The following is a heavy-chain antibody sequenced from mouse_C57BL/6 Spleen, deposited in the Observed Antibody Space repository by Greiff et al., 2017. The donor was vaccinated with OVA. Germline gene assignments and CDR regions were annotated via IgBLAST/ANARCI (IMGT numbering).Heavy chain of an antibody. CDR3: ARRPDGYYWYFDV. CDR1: GYTFTSYW. CDR2: IHPNSGST. Sequence: QVQLQQPGAELVKPGASVKLSCKASGYTFTSYWMHWVKQTPGQGLEWIGMIHPNSGSTNYNEKFKSKATLTVDKSYSTAYMQLSSLTSEDSAVYYCARRPDGYYWYFDVWGTGTTVTVSS. D-gene: IGHD2-3*01. V-gene: IGHV1-64*01. J-gene: IGHJ1*03.